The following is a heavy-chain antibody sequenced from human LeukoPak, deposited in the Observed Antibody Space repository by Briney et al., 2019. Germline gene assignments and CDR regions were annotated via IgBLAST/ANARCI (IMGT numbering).Heavy chain of an antibody. CDR3: ARPLHGDHGYYYYGMDV. CDR1: GFTVSSNY. Sequence: GGSLRLSCAASGFTVSSNYMSWVRQAPGKGLEWVSVIYSGGSTYYADSVKGRFTVSRDNSKNTLYLQMNSLRAEDTAVYYCARPLHGDHGYYYYGMDVWGQGTTVTVSS. D-gene: IGHD4-17*01. J-gene: IGHJ6*02. V-gene: IGHV3-66*04. CDR2: IYSGGST.